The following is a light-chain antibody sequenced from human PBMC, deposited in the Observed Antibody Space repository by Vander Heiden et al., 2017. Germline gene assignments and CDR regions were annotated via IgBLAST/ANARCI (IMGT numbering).Light chain of an antibody. CDR3: SSFSASYTFGV. V-gene: IGLV2-14*03. J-gene: IGLJ3*02. CDR2: YVS. Sequence: QSALTQPASVSGSPGQSITISCTGTSSDIGRYNYVSWYQQHPGKAPKVLLFYVSDRPSGVSNRFSCSKSVNTASLILSALQSEDEADYYCSSFSASYTFGVFGGGTKLTVL. CDR1: SSDIGRYNY.